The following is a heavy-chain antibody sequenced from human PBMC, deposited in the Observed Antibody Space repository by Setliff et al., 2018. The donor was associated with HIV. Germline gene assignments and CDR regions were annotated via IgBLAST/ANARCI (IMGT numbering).Heavy chain of an antibody. CDR1: GDPMSSTSYY. J-gene: IGHJ6*02. V-gene: IGHV4-39*07. CDR2: IYYSGST. CDR3: ARDFTYDNSGSLTGYGMDV. Sequence: SETLSLTCTVSGDPMSSTSYYWGWIRQSPGKGLEWIGSIYYSGSTYYNPSLKSRVTISTDWHRNQFSLELRSVTTADTAVYYCARDFTYDNSGSLTGYGMDVWGQGTAVTVSS. D-gene: IGHD3-22*01.